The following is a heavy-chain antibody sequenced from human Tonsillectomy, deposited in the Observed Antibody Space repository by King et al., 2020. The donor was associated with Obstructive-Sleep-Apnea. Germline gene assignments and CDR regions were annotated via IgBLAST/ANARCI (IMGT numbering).Heavy chain of an antibody. J-gene: IGHJ5*02. CDR3: ARVPYITGWSGWFDP. Sequence: QLQESGPGLVEPSETLSLTCTVSGGSISSSSYYWGWIRQPPGKGLEWIGSIYYSGSTNYNPSLKSRVTISIDTSKNQFSLKLSSVTAADTAVYYCARVPYITGWSGWFDPWGQGTLVTVSS. D-gene: IGHD6-19*01. V-gene: IGHV4-39*07. CDR2: IYYSGST. CDR1: GGSISSSSYY.